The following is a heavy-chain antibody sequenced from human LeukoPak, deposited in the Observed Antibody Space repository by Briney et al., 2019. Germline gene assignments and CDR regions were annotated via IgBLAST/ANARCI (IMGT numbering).Heavy chain of an antibody. CDR1: GGSFSGYY. Sequence: SETLSLTCAVYGGSFSGYYWSWIRQPPGKGLEWIGEINHSGSTNYNPSLKSRVTISVDTSKNQFSLKLSSVTAADTAVYYCAREGRGVVVPAAITDWFDPWGQGTLVTVSS. CDR3: AREGRGVVVPAAITDWFDP. D-gene: IGHD2-2*01. CDR2: INHSGST. V-gene: IGHV4-34*01. J-gene: IGHJ5*02.